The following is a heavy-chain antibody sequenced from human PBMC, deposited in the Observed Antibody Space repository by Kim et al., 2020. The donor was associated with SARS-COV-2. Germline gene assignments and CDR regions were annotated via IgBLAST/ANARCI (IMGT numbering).Heavy chain of an antibody. CDR3: ARGGCSSTSCYDY. D-gene: IGHD2-2*01. V-gene: IGHV1-18*01. J-gene: IGHJ4*02. Sequence: AQELQGKSTMTTDRSTSTAYMELRSLRTDDTAVYYCARGGCSSTSCYDYWGQGTLVTVSS.